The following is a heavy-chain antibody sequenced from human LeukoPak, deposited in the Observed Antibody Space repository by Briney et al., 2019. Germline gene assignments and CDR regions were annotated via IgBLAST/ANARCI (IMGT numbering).Heavy chain of an antibody. J-gene: IGHJ6*03. CDR3: ARGDSGYDPSYYYHYYMDV. CDR2: IIPIFGTA. V-gene: IGHV1-69*05. Sequence: SVKVSCKASGGTFSSYAISWVRQAPGQGLEWMGGIIPIFGTANYAQKFQGRVKITTDESTSTAYMELSSLRSEDTAVYYCARGDSGYDPSYYYHYYMDVWGKGTTVTVSS. D-gene: IGHD5-12*01. CDR1: GGTFSSYA.